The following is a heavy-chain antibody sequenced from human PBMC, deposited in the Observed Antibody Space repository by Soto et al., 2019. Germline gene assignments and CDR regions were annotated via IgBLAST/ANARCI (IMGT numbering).Heavy chain of an antibody. D-gene: IGHD3-10*01. J-gene: IGHJ4*01. CDR3: VRDYFGPGPY. Sequence: DVQVVESGGDLVQPGGSLRLSCVVSGFSLSGYWMSWVRQAPGKGLEWVANINEDGTTTYYVDSVKGRFTISRDNAKNSLYLQMNGLRVEDTAVYYCVRDYFGPGPYWGQGTLVTVSS. CDR2: INEDGTTT. CDR1: GFSLSGYW. V-gene: IGHV3-7*04.